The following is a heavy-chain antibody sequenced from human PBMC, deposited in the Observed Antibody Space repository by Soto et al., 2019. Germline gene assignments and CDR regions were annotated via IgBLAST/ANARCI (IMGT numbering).Heavy chain of an antibody. D-gene: IGHD3-22*01. V-gene: IGHV1-18*01. CDR3: ARGPTDYSDNSGDYFWDY. J-gene: IGHJ4*02. CDR2: ISTYNGNT. Sequence: QVQLVQSGAEVKKPGASVKVSCKASGYTFTTYGMSWVRQAPGQGLDWMGWISTYNGNTKYAERLQGRVTMTTDTTTSTAYMELRSLRSDDTAVYYCARGPTDYSDNSGDYFWDYWGKGTLVTVSS. CDR1: GYTFTTYG.